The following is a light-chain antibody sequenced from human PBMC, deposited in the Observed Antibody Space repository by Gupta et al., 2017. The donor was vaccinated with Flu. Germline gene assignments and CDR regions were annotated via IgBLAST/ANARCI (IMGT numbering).Light chain of an antibody. Sequence: PSTLSASVGDRVTITCRASQSVRSWLAWYQQKPGNAPNVLIYNASILETRVPSRFSGSGSGTEFTLTISSLQPDDFATYYCQQDDSSPVTFGGGTKVEIK. CDR2: NAS. CDR3: QQDDSSPVT. J-gene: IGKJ4*01. CDR1: QSVRSW. V-gene: IGKV1-5*03.